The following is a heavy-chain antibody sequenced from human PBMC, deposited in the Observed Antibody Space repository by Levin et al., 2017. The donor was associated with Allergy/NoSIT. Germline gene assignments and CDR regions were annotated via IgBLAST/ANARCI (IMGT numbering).Heavy chain of an antibody. CDR2: IKSKTDRGTT. J-gene: IGHJ4*02. D-gene: IGHD3-3*01. Sequence: GESLKISCAASGFTFSNAWMNWVRQAPGKGLEWVGRIKSKTDRGTTDYAAPVKGRFTISRDDSKNTLYLQMNSLKSEDTAVYYCTTDSALTIFGVVIKPWGQGALVTVSS. CDR1: GFTFSNAW. V-gene: IGHV3-15*07. CDR3: TTDSALTIFGVVIKP.